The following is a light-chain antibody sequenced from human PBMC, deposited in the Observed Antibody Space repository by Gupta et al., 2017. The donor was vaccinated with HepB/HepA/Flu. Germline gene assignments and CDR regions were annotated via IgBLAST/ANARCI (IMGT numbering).Light chain of an antibody. V-gene: IGKV3-20*01. CDR3: QQYGTSPPT. Sequence: VLTQSPDTLSLSPGERATLSCRASQSVRSYLAWYQQKPGQAPSLLIYDASSRATGIPDRFSGSGSGTDFTLTITSLEPEDFAVYYCQQYGTSPPTFGQGTRLEIK. CDR2: DAS. CDR1: QSVRSY. J-gene: IGKJ5*01.